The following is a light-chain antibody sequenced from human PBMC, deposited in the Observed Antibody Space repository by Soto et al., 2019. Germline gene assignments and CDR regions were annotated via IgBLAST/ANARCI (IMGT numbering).Light chain of an antibody. CDR1: QNIRNN. J-gene: IGKJ4*01. V-gene: IGKV3-15*01. Sequence: EIVMTQSPATLSVSPGERAILSCRASQNIRNNLVWYQQKPGQSPRLLIYDGSTRATGIPTRFSGSGSGTEFTLIISSLQPEDSAVYYCQQYQNWLTFGGGTEVQIK. CDR2: DGS. CDR3: QQYQNWLT.